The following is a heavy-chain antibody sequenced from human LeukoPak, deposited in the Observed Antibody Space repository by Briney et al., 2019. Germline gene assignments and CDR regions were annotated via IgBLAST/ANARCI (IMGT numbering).Heavy chain of an antibody. Sequence: SETLSLTCTVSGGSISSYYWSWIRQPAGKGLEWIGRIYTSGSTNYNPSLKSRVTMSVDTSKNQFSLKLSSVTASDTAMYYCARRGRATMTHWSGAFDIWGQGTMVTVSS. CDR3: ARRGRATMTHWSGAFDI. V-gene: IGHV4-4*07. D-gene: IGHD1-26*01. J-gene: IGHJ3*02. CDR2: IYTSGST. CDR1: GGSISSYY.